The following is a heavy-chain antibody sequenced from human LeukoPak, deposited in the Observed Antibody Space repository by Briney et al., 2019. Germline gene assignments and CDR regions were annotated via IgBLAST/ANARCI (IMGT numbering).Heavy chain of an antibody. J-gene: IGHJ6*02. V-gene: IGHV4-59*06. CDR3: ARLSGRIAAAATNYYYYGMDV. D-gene: IGHD6-13*01. Sequence: PSETLSLTCTVSGGSINSYYWSWIRQHPGKGLEWIGYIYYSGSTYYNPSLKSRVTISVDTSKNQFSLKLSSVTAADTAVYYCARLSGRIAAAATNYYYYGMDVWGQGTTVTVSS. CDR1: GGSINSYY. CDR2: IYYSGST.